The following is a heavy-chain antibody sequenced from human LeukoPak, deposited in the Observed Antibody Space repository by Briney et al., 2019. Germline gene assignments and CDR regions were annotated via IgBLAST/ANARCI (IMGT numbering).Heavy chain of an antibody. CDR1: GFTFSSYS. CDR2: ISSSSSTI. V-gene: IGHV3-48*01. J-gene: IGHJ3*02. CDR3: ARDLVGGPRRDAFDI. D-gene: IGHD2-8*02. Sequence: PGRSLRLSCAASGFTFSSYSMNWVRQAPGKGLEWVSYISSSSSTIYYADSVKGRFTISRDNAKNSLYLQMNSLRAEDTAVYYCARDLVGGPRRDAFDIWGQGTMVTVSS.